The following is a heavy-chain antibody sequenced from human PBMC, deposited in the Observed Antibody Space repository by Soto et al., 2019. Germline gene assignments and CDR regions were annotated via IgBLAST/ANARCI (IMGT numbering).Heavy chain of an antibody. J-gene: IGHJ5*02. V-gene: IGHV1-2*04. CDR2: INPNSGGT. CDR3: AREYRGTYYDILTGYPNWFDP. CDR1: GYTFTGYY. D-gene: IGHD3-9*01. Sequence: ASVKVSCKASGYTFTGYYMHWVRQAPGQGLEWMGWINPNSGGTNYAQKFQGWVTMTRDTSISTAYMELSRLRSDDTAVYYCAREYRGTYYDILTGYPNWFDPWGQGTLVTVSS.